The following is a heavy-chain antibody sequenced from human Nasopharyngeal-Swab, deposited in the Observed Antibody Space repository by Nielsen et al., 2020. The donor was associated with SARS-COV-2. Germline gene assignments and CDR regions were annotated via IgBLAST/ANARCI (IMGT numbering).Heavy chain of an antibody. CDR2: ISSSGSTI. J-gene: IGHJ5*02. Sequence: WIRQPPGKGLEWVSYISSSGSTIYYADSVKGRFTISRDNAKNSLYLQMNSLRAEDTAVYYCARDPLMIGASYGPNNWFDPWGQGTLVTVSS. V-gene: IGHV3-11*04. CDR3: ARDPLMIGASYGPNNWFDP. D-gene: IGHD5-18*01.